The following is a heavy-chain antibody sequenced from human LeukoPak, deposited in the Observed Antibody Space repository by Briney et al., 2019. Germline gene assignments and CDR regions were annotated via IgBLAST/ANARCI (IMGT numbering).Heavy chain of an antibody. D-gene: IGHD3-22*01. V-gene: IGHV1-18*01. CDR3: ARDTNVYYYDSHGYYPTDL. Sequence: GASVKVSCKASGYIFSRYGISWVRQAPGQGVEGMGWIRVYNGNTNYPQRLQGRITMTTDTSTTTASIEMRRLRSDDTDGYYCARDTNVYYYDSHGYYPTDLWGQGTLVTVSS. J-gene: IGHJ5*02. CDR1: GYIFSRYG. CDR2: IRVYNGNT.